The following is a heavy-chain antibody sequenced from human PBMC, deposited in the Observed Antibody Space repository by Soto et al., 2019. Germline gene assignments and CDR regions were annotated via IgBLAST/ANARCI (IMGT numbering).Heavy chain of an antibody. D-gene: IGHD3-16*01. J-gene: IGHJ3*02. CDR1: GFTFSSYW. CDR2: IKQDGSEK. Sequence: EVQLVESGGGLVQPGGSLSLSCAASGFTFSSYWMSWVRQAPGKGLEWVANIKQDGSEKYYVDSVKGRFTISRDNDKDSLYLQMNSLRAEDTAVYYCARDLFGEHYAFDIWGQGTMVTVSS. V-gene: IGHV3-7*03. CDR3: ARDLFGEHYAFDI.